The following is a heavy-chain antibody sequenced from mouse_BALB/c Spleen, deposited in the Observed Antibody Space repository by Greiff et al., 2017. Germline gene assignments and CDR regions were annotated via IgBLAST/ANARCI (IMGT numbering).Heavy chain of an antibody. CDR2: IYPGDGST. Sequence: QVQLQQPGAELVRPGASVKLSCKASGYTFTSYWINWVKQRPGQGLEWIGWIYPGDGSTKYNEKFKGKTTLTADKSSSTAFMLLSSLTSEDSAIYFCARDYGEWYFDVWGAGTTVTVSS. V-gene: IGHV1S56*01. CDR1: GYTFTSYW. J-gene: IGHJ1*01. CDR3: ARDYGEWYFDV. D-gene: IGHD2-13*01.